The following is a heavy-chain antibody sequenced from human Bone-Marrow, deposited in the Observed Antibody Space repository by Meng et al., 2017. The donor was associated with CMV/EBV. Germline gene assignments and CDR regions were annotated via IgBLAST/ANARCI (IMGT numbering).Heavy chain of an antibody. CDR3: ARDVYCSSTSCYITSLGDYGMDV. D-gene: IGHD2-2*02. V-gene: IGHV1-2*02. CDR2: INPNSGGT. Sequence: YMHWVRQALGQGLEWMGWINPNSGGTNYAQKFQGRVTMTRDTSISTAYMELSRLRSDDTAVYYCARDVYCSSTSCYITSLGDYGMDVWGQGTMVTVSS. CDR1: Y. J-gene: IGHJ6*02.